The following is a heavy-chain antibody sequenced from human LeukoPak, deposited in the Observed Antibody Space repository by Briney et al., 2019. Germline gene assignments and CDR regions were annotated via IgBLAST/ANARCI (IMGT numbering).Heavy chain of an antibody. CDR1: GFTFSSYA. Sequence: GGSLRLSCAASGFTFSSYAMSWVRQAPGKGLEWVSAISGSGGSTYYADSVKGRFTISRDNSKNTLYLQMNSLRAEDTAVYYCAKDAAGRIYSGYDLGYWGQGTLVTVSS. V-gene: IGHV3-23*01. CDR2: ISGSGGST. D-gene: IGHD5-12*01. J-gene: IGHJ4*02. CDR3: AKDAAGRIYSGYDLGY.